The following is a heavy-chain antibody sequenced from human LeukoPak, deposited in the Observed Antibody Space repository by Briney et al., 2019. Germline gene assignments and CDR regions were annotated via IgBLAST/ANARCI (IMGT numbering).Heavy chain of an antibody. CDR2: ISYDGSNK. D-gene: IGHD5-18*01. Sequence: GRSLRLSCAASGFTFSSYAMHWVRQAPGNGLEWVAVISYDGSNKYYADSVKGRFTISRDNSKNTLYLQMNSLRAEDTAVYYCARAVGYSYGFDYFDYWGQGTLVTASS. CDR3: ARAVGYSYGFDYFDY. J-gene: IGHJ4*02. V-gene: IGHV3-30*04. CDR1: GFTFSSYA.